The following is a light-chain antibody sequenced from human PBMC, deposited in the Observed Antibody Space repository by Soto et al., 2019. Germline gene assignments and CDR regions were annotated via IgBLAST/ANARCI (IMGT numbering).Light chain of an antibody. J-gene: IGKJ1*01. CDR2: QTS. Sequence: EIVLTQSPATLSSFPGYRVTLSCRASQYINTRLAWYQHRPGQAPRLLIYQTSLRAAGIPARFSASGSGTEFTLTISSLQPEDFETYYCLQHDNFPWTFGQGTKVDIK. CDR3: LQHDNFPWT. V-gene: IGKV3-11*01. CDR1: QYINTR.